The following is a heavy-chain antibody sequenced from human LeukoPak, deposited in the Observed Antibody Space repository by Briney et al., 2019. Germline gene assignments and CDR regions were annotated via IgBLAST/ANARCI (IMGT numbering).Heavy chain of an antibody. D-gene: IGHD6-13*01. CDR3: ARVIAAAAHFDY. V-gene: IGHV1-2*02. J-gene: IGHJ4*02. CDR1: GYTFTGYY. CDR2: INPNSGGT. Sequence: ASVKVSCKASGYTFTGYYMHWVRQAPGQGLEWMGWINPNSGGTNYAQKFQGRVTMTRDTSMSTAYMELSRLRSDDTAVYYCARVIAAAAHFDYWGQGTLVTVSS.